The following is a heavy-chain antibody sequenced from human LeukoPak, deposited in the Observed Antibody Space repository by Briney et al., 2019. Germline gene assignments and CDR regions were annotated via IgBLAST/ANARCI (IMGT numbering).Heavy chain of an antibody. D-gene: IGHD5-18*01. J-gene: IGHJ4*02. Sequence: GGSLRLSCAASGFTFSSYAMHWVRQAPGKGLEWVALISYDGNNKYYADSVKGRFTISRDNSKNTLFLQMDSLRTEDTAVYYCARDLETWIQPGYFDYWGQGTLVTVSS. CDR2: ISYDGNNK. CDR3: ARDLETWIQPGYFDY. V-gene: IGHV3-30-3*01. CDR1: GFTFSSYA.